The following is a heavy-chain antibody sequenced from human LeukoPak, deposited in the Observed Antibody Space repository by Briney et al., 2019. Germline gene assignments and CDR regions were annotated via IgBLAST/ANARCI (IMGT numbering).Heavy chain of an antibody. J-gene: IGHJ5*02. CDR2: INPSAGSR. CDR3: ARESDSGYSSSFNWFDP. V-gene: IGHV1-46*01. D-gene: IGHD6-19*01. Sequence: ASVKVSCKASGYSFTSYYMHWVRQAPGQGLEWMGIINPSAGSRSYAQKFQGRVTMTRDTSTRTVYVELSSLRSEDTAVYYCARESDSGYSSSFNWFDPWGQGTLVTVSS. CDR1: GYSFTSYY.